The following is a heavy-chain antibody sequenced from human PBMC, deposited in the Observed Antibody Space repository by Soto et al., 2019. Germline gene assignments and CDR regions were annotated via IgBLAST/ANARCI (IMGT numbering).Heavy chain of an antibody. D-gene: IGHD3-3*01. V-gene: IGHV4-39*01. Sequence: SETLSLTCTWSGGSISSNSFYWGWIRQPPGKGLEWIGATSYSGSTYYNPSLKSRVTISAGTSKNQFSLTLSSVTAEDTAVYYCARHDDGPDYWGQGSLVTVSS. J-gene: IGHJ4*02. CDR3: ARHDDGPDY. CDR2: TSYSGST. CDR1: GGSISSNSFY.